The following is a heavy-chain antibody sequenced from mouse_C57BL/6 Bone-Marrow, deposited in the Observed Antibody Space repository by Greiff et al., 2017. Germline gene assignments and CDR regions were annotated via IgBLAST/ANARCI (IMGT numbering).Heavy chain of an antibody. CDR1: EYEFPSHD. J-gene: IGHJ2*01. V-gene: IGHV5-2*01. CDR2: INSDGGST. CDR3: TRQLSLRAYCDY. Sequence: EVQGVESGGGLVQPGESLKLSCESNEYEFPSHDMSWVRQTPEKRLELVAAINSDGGSTYYPDTMERRIIISRDNTRNTLYLQMSSLSSEDTALYYSTRQLSLRAYCDYWGQGTTLTVSS. D-gene: IGHD3-2*02.